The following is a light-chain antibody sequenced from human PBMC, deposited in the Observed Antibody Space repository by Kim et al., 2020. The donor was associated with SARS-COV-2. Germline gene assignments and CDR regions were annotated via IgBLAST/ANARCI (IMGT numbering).Light chain of an antibody. CDR1: SSNIGSDY. Sequence: GTPGRSVTISCSGSSSNIGSDYVYWYQQLPGTAPKLLIYRNNQRPSGVPARFSGSKSGTSASLAISGLRSEDEADYYCASWDDSLVFGGGTQLTVL. CDR3: ASWDDSLV. J-gene: IGLJ2*01. CDR2: RNN. V-gene: IGLV1-47*01.